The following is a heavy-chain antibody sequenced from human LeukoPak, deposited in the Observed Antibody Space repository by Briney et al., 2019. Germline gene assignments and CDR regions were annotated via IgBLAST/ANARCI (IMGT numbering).Heavy chain of an antibody. CDR2: IYYSGST. Sequence: PSETLSLTCTVSGGSISSYYWSWIRQPPGKGLEWIGYIYYSGSTNYNPSLKSRVTISVDKSKNQFSLKLSSVTAADTAVYYCARERGGWFGSFDYWGQGTLVTVSS. D-gene: IGHD3-10*01. J-gene: IGHJ4*02. V-gene: IGHV4-59*12. CDR1: GGSISSYY. CDR3: ARERGGWFGSFDY.